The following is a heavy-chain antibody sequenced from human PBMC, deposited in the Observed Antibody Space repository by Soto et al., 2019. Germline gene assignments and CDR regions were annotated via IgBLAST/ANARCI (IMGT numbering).Heavy chain of an antibody. D-gene: IGHD2-8*01. CDR2: IDPSDSYT. CDR1: GYSFTSYW. Sequence: PGESLKISCKGSGYSFTSYWISWVRQMPGKGLEWMGRIDPSDSYTNYSPSFQGHVTISADKSISTAYLQWSSLKASDTAMYYCARKRMVYADYYYYYGMDVWGQGTTVTVSS. J-gene: IGHJ6*02. CDR3: ARKRMVYADYYYYYGMDV. V-gene: IGHV5-10-1*01.